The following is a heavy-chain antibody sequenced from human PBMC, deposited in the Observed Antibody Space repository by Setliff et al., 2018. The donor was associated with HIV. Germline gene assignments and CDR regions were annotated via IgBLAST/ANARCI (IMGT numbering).Heavy chain of an antibody. CDR3: AKGAGFYGDYTFDH. Sequence: SETLSLTCTVSGPSINIHFWSWIRQSPGKAFEWIGYIYSTGSTNYNPSLQSRVTISMLASRNQFSLKVTSVTAADTAVYYCAKGAGFYGDYTFDHWGQGRQVT. CDR2: IYSTGST. D-gene: IGHD4-17*01. J-gene: IGHJ4*02. V-gene: IGHV4-59*11. CDR1: GPSINIHF.